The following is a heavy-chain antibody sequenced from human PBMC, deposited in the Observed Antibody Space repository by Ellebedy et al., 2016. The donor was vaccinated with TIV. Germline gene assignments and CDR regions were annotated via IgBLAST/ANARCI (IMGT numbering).Heavy chain of an antibody. J-gene: IGHJ4*02. V-gene: IGHV1-46*01. CDR1: EYTFTSFY. Sequence: ASVKVSCXASEYTFTSFYMHWVRQAPGQGPEWMGIINPSGGSTNYAQMFQGRVTMTRDTSTSTFYMELSSLRSEDTAVYYCAINMAYWGQGTLVTVSS. D-gene: IGHD2/OR15-2a*01. CDR3: AINMAY. CDR2: INPSGGST.